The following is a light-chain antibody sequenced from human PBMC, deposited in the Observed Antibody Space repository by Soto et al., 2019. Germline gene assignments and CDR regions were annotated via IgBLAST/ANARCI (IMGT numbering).Light chain of an antibody. CDR3: QHSYSTPFT. CDR1: QSISSY. J-gene: IGKJ3*01. V-gene: IGKV1-39*01. CDR2: AAS. Sequence: DIQMTQSPSSLSASVGDRVTITCRASQSISSYLNWYQQKPGKAPKLLIYAASSLQSGVPSRFSGSGSGTDFTLTISSLQPEDFATYYCQHSYSTPFTFGPGTKWISN.